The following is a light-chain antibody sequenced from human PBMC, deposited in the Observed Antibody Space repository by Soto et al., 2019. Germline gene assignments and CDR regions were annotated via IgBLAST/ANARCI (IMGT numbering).Light chain of an antibody. CDR3: QEHASI. V-gene: IGKV3-20*01. CDR2: DAS. J-gene: IGKJ5*01. CDR1: QSVSSSY. Sequence: EIVLTQSPGTLSLSPGARAPLSCRASQSVSSSYLAWCQQKPGQPPTLLIYDASTRATGIPDRFSGSGSGTDFTLTISRLEPEDFAVYYCQEHASIFGQGTRLEI.